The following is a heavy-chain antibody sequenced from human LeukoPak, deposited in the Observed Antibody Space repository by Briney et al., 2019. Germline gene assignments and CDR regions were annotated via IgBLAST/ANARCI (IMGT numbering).Heavy chain of an antibody. CDR2: IRYDGSNK. V-gene: IGHV3-30*02. J-gene: IGHJ6*03. CDR1: GFTFSSFG. CDR3: AKDLAYYDILTGYLDV. D-gene: IGHD3-9*01. Sequence: GGSLRLPCAASGFTFSSFGMHWVRQAPGKGLEWAAFIRYDGSNKYYADSVKGRFTISRDNSKNTLYVQMNSLRAEDTAVYYCAKDLAYYDILTGYLDVWGKGTTVTVSS.